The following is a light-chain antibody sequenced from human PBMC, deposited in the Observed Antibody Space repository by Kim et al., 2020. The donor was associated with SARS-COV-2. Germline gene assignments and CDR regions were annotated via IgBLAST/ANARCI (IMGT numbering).Light chain of an antibody. J-gene: IGKJ3*01. Sequence: FPGEGAAPPCRASPSGGRSLAWYQQKPGQEPRLVIYGASPRAASVPARCSGSGYGTEFTPTISSLQSEDFAAYYCQQYNNWPPLTFGPGTKVDIK. CDR1: PSGGRS. V-gene: IGKV3-15*01. CDR2: GAS. CDR3: QQYNNWPPLT.